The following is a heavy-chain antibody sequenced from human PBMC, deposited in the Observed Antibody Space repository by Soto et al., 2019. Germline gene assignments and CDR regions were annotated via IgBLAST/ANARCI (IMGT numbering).Heavy chain of an antibody. CDR2: VYWDDDK. J-gene: IGHJ4*02. V-gene: IGHV2-5*02. D-gene: IGHD3-9*01. Sequence: QITLKESGPTLVKPTQTLTLTCAFSGFSISESGVGVGWIRQPPGKGLEWLTLVYWDDDKRYSPSLRSRLTIXKXXSKNQVVLTLTNMDPVDTATYYCAKILTNYNAFLDWGQGTQVTVSS. CDR3: AKILTNYNAFLD. CDR1: GFSISESGVG.